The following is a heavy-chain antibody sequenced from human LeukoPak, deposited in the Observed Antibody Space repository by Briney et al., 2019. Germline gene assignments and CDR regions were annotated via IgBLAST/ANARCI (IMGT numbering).Heavy chain of an antibody. D-gene: IGHD2-15*01. CDR1: GLTFSSHW. V-gene: IGHV3-74*01. Sequence: GGSLRLSCAATGLTFSSHWMHWVRQRPGEGLVWVSHISTDGGRTNYADSVKGRFTTSRDNTKNTVYLQMSSLRAGDTAVYYCSPGFAFDVWGQGTMVTVSS. CDR2: ISTDGGRT. CDR3: SPGFAFDV. J-gene: IGHJ3*01.